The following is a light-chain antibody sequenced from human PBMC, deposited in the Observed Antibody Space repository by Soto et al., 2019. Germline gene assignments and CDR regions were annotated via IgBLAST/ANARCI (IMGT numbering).Light chain of an antibody. J-gene: IGKJ1*01. CDR3: QQYKSYST. CDR2: DAS. Sequence: DIQLTQSPSTLSASVGDRVTLTCRASQSLNSRLAWYQQRPGKAPKLLIYDASTLESGVPSRFSGSGSGTEFTLTINNLQPDDLATYNCQQYKSYSTFGRGTKVEIK. CDR1: QSLNSR. V-gene: IGKV1-5*01.